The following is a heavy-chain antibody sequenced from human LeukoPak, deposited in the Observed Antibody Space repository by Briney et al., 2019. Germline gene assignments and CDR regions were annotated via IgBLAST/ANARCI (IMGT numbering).Heavy chain of an antibody. CDR3: ARRVSVVTPLFDP. CDR1: GGSISSYY. Sequence: KPSETLSLTCTVSGGSISSYYWSWIRQPPGKGLEWIGYIYYSGSTNYNPSLKSRVTISVDTSKNQFSLKLSSVTAADTAVYYCARRVSVVTPLFDPWGQGTLVTVSS. CDR2: IYYSGST. V-gene: IGHV4-59*08. D-gene: IGHD3-22*01. J-gene: IGHJ5*02.